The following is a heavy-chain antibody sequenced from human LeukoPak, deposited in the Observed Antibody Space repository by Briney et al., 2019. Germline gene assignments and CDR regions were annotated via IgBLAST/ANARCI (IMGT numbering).Heavy chain of an antibody. CDR2: IRYDGSNK. J-gene: IGHJ3*02. D-gene: IGHD3-22*01. CDR3: ARDFSSYYEENGAFDI. CDR1: GFTFDDYA. Sequence: GGSLRLSCAASGFTFDDYAMHWVRQAPGKGLEWVAFIRYDGSNKYYADSVKGRFTISRDNAKNSLYLQMNSLRAEDTAVYYCARDFSSYYEENGAFDIWGQGTMVTVSS. V-gene: IGHV3-30*02.